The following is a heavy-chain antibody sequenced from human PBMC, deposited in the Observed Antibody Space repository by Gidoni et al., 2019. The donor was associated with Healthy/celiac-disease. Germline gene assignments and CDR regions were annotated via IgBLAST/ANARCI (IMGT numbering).Heavy chain of an antibody. CDR3: AKVPTSFFSSSGYLYYFDY. Sequence: EVQRLESGGGLVQPGGSLRLSCAASGFTFSSYAMSWVRQAPGKGLEWVSAISGSGGSTYYADSVKGRFTISRDNSKNTLYLQMNSLRAEDTAVYYCAKVPTSFFSSSGYLYYFDYWGQGTLVTVSS. CDR2: ISGSGGST. CDR1: GFTFSSYA. V-gene: IGHV3-23*01. J-gene: IGHJ4*02. D-gene: IGHD3-22*01.